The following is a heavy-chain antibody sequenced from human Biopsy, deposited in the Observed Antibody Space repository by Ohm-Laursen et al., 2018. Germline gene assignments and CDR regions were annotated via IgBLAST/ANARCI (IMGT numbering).Heavy chain of an antibody. CDR2: VSGSGTTI. V-gene: IGHV3-11*01. CDR1: GFTFSDYY. Sequence: LSLTCAASGFTFSDYYMSWIRQAPGKGLEWLSYVSGSGTTIFYADSVKGRFTVSRDNAKNALYLQMNSLTVEDTALYYCAREGVGSYHDYWGQGTLVTVSS. D-gene: IGHD3-16*02. CDR3: AREGVGSYHDY. J-gene: IGHJ4*02.